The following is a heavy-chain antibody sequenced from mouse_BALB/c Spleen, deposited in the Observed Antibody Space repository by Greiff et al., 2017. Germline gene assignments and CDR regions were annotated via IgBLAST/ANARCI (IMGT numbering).Heavy chain of an antibody. Sequence: VKLVESGAELARPGASVKMSCKASGYTFTSYTMHWVKQRPGQGLEWIGYINPSSGYTNYNQKFKDKATLTADKSSSTAYMQLSSLTSEDSAVYYCASRGRAFDYWGQGTTLTVSS. CDR1: GYTFTSYT. CDR2: INPSSGYT. CDR3: ASRGRAFDY. D-gene: IGHD3-1*01. J-gene: IGHJ2*01. V-gene: IGHV1-4*01.